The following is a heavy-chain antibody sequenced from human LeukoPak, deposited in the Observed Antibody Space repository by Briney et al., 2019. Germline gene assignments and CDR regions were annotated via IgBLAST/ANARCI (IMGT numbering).Heavy chain of an antibody. Sequence: ASVKVSCKASGYTFTSYGISWVRQAPGQGLEWMGWISAYNGNTNYAQKLQGRVTMTTDTSTSTAYMELSSLRSEDTAVYYCARGSRRMITFGGVIVPPDYWGQGTLVTVSS. D-gene: IGHD3-16*02. CDR2: ISAYNGNT. CDR3: ARGSRRMITFGGVIVPPDY. V-gene: IGHV1-18*01. J-gene: IGHJ4*02. CDR1: GYTFTSYG.